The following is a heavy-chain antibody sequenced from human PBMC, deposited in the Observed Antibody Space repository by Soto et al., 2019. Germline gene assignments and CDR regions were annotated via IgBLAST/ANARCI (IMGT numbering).Heavy chain of an antibody. CDR2: INHSGST. J-gene: IGHJ5*02. D-gene: IGHD1-7*01. CDR1: GGSFSGYY. CDR3: ARVNNWNYFRFDP. Sequence: SETLSLTCAVYGGSFSGYYWSWIRQPPGKGLEWIGEINHSGSTNYNPSLKSRVTISVDTSKNQFSLKLSSVTAADTAVYYCARVNNWNYFRFDPWGQGTLVTVSS. V-gene: IGHV4-34*01.